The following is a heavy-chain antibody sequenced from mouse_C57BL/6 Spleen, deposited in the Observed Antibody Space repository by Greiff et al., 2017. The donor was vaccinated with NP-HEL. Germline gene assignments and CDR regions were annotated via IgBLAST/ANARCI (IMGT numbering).Heavy chain of an antibody. CDR1: GYTFTSYW. CDR2: IHPNSGST. D-gene: IGHD1-1*01. V-gene: IGHV1-64*01. Sequence: QVQLQQPGAELVKPGASVKLSCKASGYTFTSYWMHWVKQRPGQGLEWIGMIHPNSGSTNYNEKFKSKATLTVDKSSSTAYMQLSSLTAGDSAVYYCARDITTVVAPPAMDYWGQGTSVTVSS. CDR3: ARDITTVVAPPAMDY. J-gene: IGHJ4*01.